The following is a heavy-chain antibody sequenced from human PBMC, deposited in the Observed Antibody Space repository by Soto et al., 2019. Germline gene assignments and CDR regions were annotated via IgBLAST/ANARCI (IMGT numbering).Heavy chain of an antibody. CDR2: INPNSGGT. D-gene: IGHD3-22*01. V-gene: IGHV1-2*04. J-gene: IGHJ4*02. CDR1: GYTFTGYY. Sequence: ASVKVSCKASGYTFTGYYMHWVRQAPGQGLEWMGWINPNSGGTNYAQKFQGWVTMTRDTSISTAYMELSRLRSDDTAVYYCARVSVPYYYDSSGYYPYYFDYWGQETLVTVSS. CDR3: ARVSVPYYYDSSGYYPYYFDY.